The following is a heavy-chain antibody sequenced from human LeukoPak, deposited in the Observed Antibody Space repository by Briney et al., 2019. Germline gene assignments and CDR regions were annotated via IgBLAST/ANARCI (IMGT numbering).Heavy chain of an antibody. CDR2: INHSGST. CDR3: ARVATVLTDAFDI. D-gene: IGHD4-17*01. J-gene: IGHJ3*02. CDR1: GGSIRSGAYY. Sequence: SETLSLTCTVSGGSIRSGAYYWSWIRQPPGKGLEWIGEINHSGSTNYNPSLKSRVTISVDTSKNQFSLKLSSVTAADTAVYYCARVATVLTDAFDIWGQGTMVTVSS. V-gene: IGHV4-34*01.